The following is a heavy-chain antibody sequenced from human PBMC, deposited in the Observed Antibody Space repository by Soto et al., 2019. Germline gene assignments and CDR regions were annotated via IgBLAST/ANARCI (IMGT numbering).Heavy chain of an antibody. J-gene: IGHJ4*02. Sequence: QVQLVESGGGVVQPGRSLRLSCAASGFTFSSYGMHWVRQAPGKGLVWVAVIWYDGSNKYYADSVKARFTISRDNSKNTLYLQMNSLRAEDTAVYYCASDKTTWGDYGGQGTLVTVSS. V-gene: IGHV3-33*01. CDR3: ASDKTTWGDY. CDR2: IWYDGSNK. D-gene: IGHD4-4*01. CDR1: GFTFSSYG.